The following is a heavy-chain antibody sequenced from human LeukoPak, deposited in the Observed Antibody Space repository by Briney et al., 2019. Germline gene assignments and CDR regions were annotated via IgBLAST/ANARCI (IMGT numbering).Heavy chain of an antibody. J-gene: IGHJ4*02. Sequence: GASVKVSCKASGYTFTSYGISWVRQAPGQGLEWMGWISAYNGNTNYAQKLQGRVTMTTDTSTSTAYMELSSLRSEDTAVYYCASLHYDSSGYYLRNKPDYWGQGTLVTVSS. CDR2: ISAYNGNT. V-gene: IGHV1-18*01. D-gene: IGHD3-22*01. CDR1: GYTFTSYG. CDR3: ASLHYDSSGYYLRNKPDY.